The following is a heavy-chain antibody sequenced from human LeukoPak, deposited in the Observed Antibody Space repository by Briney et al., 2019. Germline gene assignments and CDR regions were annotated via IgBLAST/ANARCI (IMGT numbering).Heavy chain of an antibody. D-gene: IGHD1-26*01. CDR1: GYTFTGYY. V-gene: IGHV1-2*06. J-gene: IGHJ4*02. CDR3: ARDLGQATLSDY. CDR2: INPNSGGT. Sequence: ASVKVSCKASGYTFTGYYMHWVRQAPGQGLEWMRRINPNSGGTNYAQKFQGRVTMTRDTSISTAYMELSRLRSDDTAVYYCARDLGQATLSDYWGQGTLVTVSS.